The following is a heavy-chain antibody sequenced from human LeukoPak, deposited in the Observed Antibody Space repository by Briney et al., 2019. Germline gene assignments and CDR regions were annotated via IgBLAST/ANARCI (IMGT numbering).Heavy chain of an antibody. V-gene: IGHV3-33*01. CDR3: AREDRAAAADNYYYYYGMDV. CDR2: IWYDGSNK. J-gene: IGHJ6*02. CDR1: GFTFSSYG. D-gene: IGHD6-13*01. Sequence: QPGGSLRLSCAASGFTFSSYGMHWVRQAPGKGLEWVAVIWYDGSNKYYADSVKGRFTISRDNSKNTLYLQMNSLRAEDAAVYYCAREDRAAAADNYYYYYGMDVWGQGTTVTVSS.